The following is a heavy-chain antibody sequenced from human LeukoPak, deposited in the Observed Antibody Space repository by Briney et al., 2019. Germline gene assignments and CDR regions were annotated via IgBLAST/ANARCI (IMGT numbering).Heavy chain of an antibody. Sequence: SETLSLTCSVSGGSISSHYWSWIRQPPGKGLEWIGYISSSGSTDYNPSLKSRVTISLNTSRTKFSLKLSSVTAADTAVYYCARDVLEGYYSYYFMDVWGKGTTVTVSS. CDR3: ARDVLEGYYSYYFMDV. J-gene: IGHJ6*03. CDR2: ISSSGST. V-gene: IGHV4-59*11. CDR1: GGSISSHY. D-gene: IGHD1-1*01.